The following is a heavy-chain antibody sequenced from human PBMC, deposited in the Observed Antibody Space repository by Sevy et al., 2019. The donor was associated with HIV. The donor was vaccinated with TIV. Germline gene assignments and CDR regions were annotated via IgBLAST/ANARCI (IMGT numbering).Heavy chain of an antibody. CDR2: ISSSGGTT. J-gene: IGHJ4*02. V-gene: IGHV3-23*01. CDR3: AREMATMTRYFDY. D-gene: IGHD5-12*01. Sequence: GGSLRLSCAASGFTFSNYAMRWVRQAPGKGLEWVSAISSSGGTTHYADSVRGRFTISRDNSKKTLYLQMNSLRAEDTAVYYCAREMATMTRYFDYWGQGTLVTVSS. CDR1: GFTFSNYA.